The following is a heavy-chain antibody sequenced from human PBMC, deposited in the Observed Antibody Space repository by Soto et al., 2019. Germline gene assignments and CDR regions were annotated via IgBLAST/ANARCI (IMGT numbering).Heavy chain of an antibody. J-gene: IGHJ3*02. D-gene: IGHD2-2*01. CDR1: GFTFDDYA. V-gene: IGHV3-9*01. CDR2: ISWNSGSI. Sequence: EVQLVESGGGLVQPGRSLRLSCAASGFTFDDYAMHWVRQAPGKGLEWVSGISWNSGSIGYADSVKGRFTISRDNAKNSLYLQMNSLRAEDTALYYCAKAPYQLLRKMDAFDIWGQGTMVTVSS. CDR3: AKAPYQLLRKMDAFDI.